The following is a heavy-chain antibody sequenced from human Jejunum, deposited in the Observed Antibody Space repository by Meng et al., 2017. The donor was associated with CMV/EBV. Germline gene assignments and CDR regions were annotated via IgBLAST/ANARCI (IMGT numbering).Heavy chain of an antibody. J-gene: IGHJ5*02. CDR1: FINYG. D-gene: IGHD1-1*01. CDR3: AREAAESNWNAESYLDP. Sequence: FINYGISGVRQAPGQGPEWMGWISGYDGDTRYAQKFQDRVTITADKSTNTVYMELSSLRSEDTAVYYCAREAAESNWNAESYLDPWGQGTLVTVSS. V-gene: IGHV1-18*04. CDR2: ISGYDGDT.